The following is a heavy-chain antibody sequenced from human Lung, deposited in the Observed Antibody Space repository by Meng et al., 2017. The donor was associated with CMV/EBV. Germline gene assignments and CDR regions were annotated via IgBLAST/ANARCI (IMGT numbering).Heavy chain of an antibody. Sequence: SCAAPGFSFSDYYMSWIRQAPGKGLEWVSYISSTGSSIYYADSVKGRFTISRDNAKNSLYLQMNSLRAEDTAMYYCARDPRPGAYYFGMDVWGQGXTVTVSS. D-gene: IGHD6-6*01. CDR1: GFSFSDYY. CDR2: ISSTGSSI. J-gene: IGHJ6*02. V-gene: IGHV3-11*04. CDR3: ARDPRPGAYYFGMDV.